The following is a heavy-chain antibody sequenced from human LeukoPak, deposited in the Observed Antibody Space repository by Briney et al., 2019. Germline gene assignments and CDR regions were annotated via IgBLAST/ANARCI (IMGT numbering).Heavy chain of an antibody. J-gene: IGHJ4*02. CDR2: IYTSGST. V-gene: IGHV4-61*02. Sequence: SQTLSLTXTVSGGSISSGSYYWSWIRQPAGKGLEWIGRIYTSGSTNYNPSLKSRVTISVDTSKNQFSLKLSSVTAADTAVYYCAREGGVVVTAIPGFDYWGQGTLVAVSS. D-gene: IGHD2-21*02. CDR3: AREGGVVVTAIPGFDY. CDR1: GGSISSGSYY.